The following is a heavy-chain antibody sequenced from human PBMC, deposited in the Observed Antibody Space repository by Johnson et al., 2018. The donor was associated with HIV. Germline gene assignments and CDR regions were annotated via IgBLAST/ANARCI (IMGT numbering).Heavy chain of an antibody. Sequence: VQLVESGGGLVQPGESLRLSCAASGFTVSNNYMHWVRQAPGKGLEWVSRINSDGSSTSYADSVKGRFTISRDNAKNTLYLQMNSLKTEDTAVYYCTTISQWLVPGTFDIWGQGTMVTVSS. CDR2: INSDGSST. V-gene: IGHV3-74*02. D-gene: IGHD6-19*01. CDR1: GFTVSNNY. CDR3: TTISQWLVPGTFDI. J-gene: IGHJ3*02.